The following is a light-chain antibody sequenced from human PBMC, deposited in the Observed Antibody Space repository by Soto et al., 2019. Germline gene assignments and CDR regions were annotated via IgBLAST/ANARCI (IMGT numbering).Light chain of an antibody. CDR1: SSNIGAGYG. V-gene: IGLV1-40*01. J-gene: IGLJ2*01. CDR2: GNN. CDR3: QSYDNSLSGVE. Sequence: QLVLAQPPSVSGAPGQRVTISCTGSSSNIGAGYGVHWYQQFQGTAPKLLIYGNNNRPSGVPDRFSGSKSDSSASLAITGLQAEDEADYYCQSYDNSLSGVEFGGGTKLTVL.